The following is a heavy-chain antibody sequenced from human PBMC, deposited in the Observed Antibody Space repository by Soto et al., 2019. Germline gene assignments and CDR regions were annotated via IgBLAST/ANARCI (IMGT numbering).Heavy chain of an antibody. Sequence: SETLSLTCTVSGGSISSSSYYWGWIRQPPGKGLEWIGSIYYSGSTYYNPSLKSRVTISVDTSKNQFSLKLSSVTAADTAVYYCARSSGYDFGYYYYMDVWGKGTAVTVSS. CDR3: ARSSGYDFGYYYYMDV. CDR1: GGSISSSSYY. V-gene: IGHV4-39*01. J-gene: IGHJ6*03. CDR2: IYYSGST. D-gene: IGHD5-12*01.